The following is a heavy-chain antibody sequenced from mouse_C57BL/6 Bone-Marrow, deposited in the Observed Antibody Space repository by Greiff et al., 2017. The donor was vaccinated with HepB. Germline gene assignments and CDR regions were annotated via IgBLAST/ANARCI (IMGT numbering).Heavy chain of an antibody. Sequence: QVQLQQPGAELVKPGASVKMSCKASGYTFTSYWITWVKQRPGQGLEWIGDIYPGSGSTNYNEKFKSKATLTVDTSSSTAYMQLSSLTSEDSAVYYCARGGRFITTVVAPSYAMDYWGQGTSVTVSS. J-gene: IGHJ4*01. V-gene: IGHV1-55*01. CDR2: IYPGSGST. CDR3: ARGGRFITTVVAPSYAMDY. D-gene: IGHD1-1*01. CDR1: GYTFTSYW.